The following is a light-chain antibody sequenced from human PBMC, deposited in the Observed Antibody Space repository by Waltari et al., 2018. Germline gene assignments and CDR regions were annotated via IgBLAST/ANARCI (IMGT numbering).Light chain of an antibody. CDR3: QQASGFPLT. V-gene: IGKV1-12*01. Sequence: DIQMTQSPFSVSASVGDRVTITCRASQGISKLVAWYQQKPGKAPNLLIYAAISLQRGVPSRFSGSGSGTDFSLTIDGLQPEDFATYFCQQASGFPLTFGGGTKVEMK. CDR2: AAI. CDR1: QGISKL. J-gene: IGKJ4*01.